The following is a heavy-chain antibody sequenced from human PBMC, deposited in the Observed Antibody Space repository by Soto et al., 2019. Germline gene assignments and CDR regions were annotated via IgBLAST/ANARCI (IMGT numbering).Heavy chain of an antibody. Sequence: AWETLSLTCIVSGASISSGDYYWSWVRQPPGKGLEWIGHISYSGTIDYSPSLKSRVTISLDTSKNQFSLNLNSVTAADTAVYYCVRALGSRFMEWPRFDPWGQGTLVTVSS. V-gene: IGHV4-30-4*01. J-gene: IGHJ5*02. CDR3: VRALGSRFMEWPRFDP. CDR1: GASISSGDYY. CDR2: ISYSGTI. D-gene: IGHD3-3*01.